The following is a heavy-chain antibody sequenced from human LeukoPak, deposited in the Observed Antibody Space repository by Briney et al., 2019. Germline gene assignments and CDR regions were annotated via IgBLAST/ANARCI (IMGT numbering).Heavy chain of an antibody. V-gene: IGHV3-23*01. Sequence: GGSLRLSCAASGFTFSSYAMSWVRQAPGKGLEWVSAISGSGGSTYYADSVKGRFTISRDNSKNTLYLQMNSQRAEDTAVYYCAKDHGYCSSTSCYPSENYWGQGTLVTVSS. D-gene: IGHD2-2*01. J-gene: IGHJ4*02. CDR1: GFTFSSYA. CDR2: ISGSGGST. CDR3: AKDHGYCSSTSCYPSENY.